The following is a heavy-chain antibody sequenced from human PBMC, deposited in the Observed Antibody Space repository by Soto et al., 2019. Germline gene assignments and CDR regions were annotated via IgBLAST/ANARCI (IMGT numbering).Heavy chain of an antibody. J-gene: IGHJ4*02. CDR3: AREGSSSWYGVRLDY. V-gene: IGHV3-30-3*01. D-gene: IGHD6-13*01. Sequence: VGSLRLSCAASGFTFSSYAMHWVRQAPGKGLEWVAVISYDGSNKYYADSVKGRFTISRDNSKNTLYLQMNSLRAEDTAVYYCAREGSSSWYGVRLDYWGQVPLVTVSS. CDR2: ISYDGSNK. CDR1: GFTFSSYA.